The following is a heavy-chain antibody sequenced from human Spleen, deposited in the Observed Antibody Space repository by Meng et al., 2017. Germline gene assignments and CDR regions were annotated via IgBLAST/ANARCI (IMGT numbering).Heavy chain of an antibody. V-gene: IGHV1-18*01. J-gene: IGHJ5*02. D-gene: IGHD5-18*01. Sequence: QVQLVSSGSEVKEPGASVNISCKTSGYTFSTYGVTWVRQAPGQGLEYLGWISAYNGNTNYAQKLQGRVTMTTDASTSTAYMELRSLRSDDTAIYYCAKTYSYGYSDPWGQGTLVTVSS. CDR3: AKTYSYGYSDP. CDR2: ISAYNGNT. CDR1: GYTFSTYG.